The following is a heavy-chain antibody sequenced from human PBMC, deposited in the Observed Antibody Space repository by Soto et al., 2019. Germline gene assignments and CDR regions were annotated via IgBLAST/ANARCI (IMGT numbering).Heavy chain of an antibody. D-gene: IGHD3-16*01. CDR1: GRSISSNY. CDR2: VFYGGT. Sequence: QVHLQESGPGLVQPSETLSLTCSVSGRSISSNYWSWIRQSPDKGLEWLGYVFYGGTDYNPSLGGRVSMSVETSKSQFSLKLTSVTVADTAVYYCASYRGALYFESWGPGILVTVSA. CDR3: ASYRGALYFES. V-gene: IGHV4-59*01. J-gene: IGHJ4*02.